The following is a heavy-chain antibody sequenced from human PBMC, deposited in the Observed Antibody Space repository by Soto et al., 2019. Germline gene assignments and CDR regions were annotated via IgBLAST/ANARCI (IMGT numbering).Heavy chain of an antibody. CDR2: IYHSGST. D-gene: IGHD6-19*01. J-gene: IGHJ6*02. CDR3: AGRRVAGRYGMDV. Sequence: EPLSLTCAVSDYSISSLYYWGWIRQPPGKGLEWIGNIYHSGSTYYNPSLKSRVSISVDTSKNQFSLKLNSVTAADTAVYYCAGRRVAGRYGMDVWGQGNTVTVSS. V-gene: IGHV4-38-2*01. CDR1: DYSISSLYY.